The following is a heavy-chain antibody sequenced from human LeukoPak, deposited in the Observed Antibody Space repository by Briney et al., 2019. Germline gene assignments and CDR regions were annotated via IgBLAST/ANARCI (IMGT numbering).Heavy chain of an antibody. CDR1: GYTFTGYY. V-gene: IGHV1-2*02. CDR3: ARVASGSGSYYKD. D-gene: IGHD3-10*01. Sequence: ASVKVSCKASGYTFTGYYMHWVRQAPGQGLEWMGWINPNSGGTNYAQKFQGRVTMTRDTSISTAYMELSRLRSDDTAVYYCARVASGSGSYYKDWGQGTLVTVSS. CDR2: INPNSGGT. J-gene: IGHJ4*02.